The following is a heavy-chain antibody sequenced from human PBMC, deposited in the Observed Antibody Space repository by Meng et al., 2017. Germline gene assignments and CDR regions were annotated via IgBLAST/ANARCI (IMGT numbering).Heavy chain of an antibody. J-gene: IGHJ3*02. CDR2: MNPNSGNT. CDR1: GYTFTSYD. CDR3: ATYYYDSSGYFNAFDI. V-gene: IGHV1-8*01. D-gene: IGHD3-22*01. Sequence: ASVKVSCKASGYTFTSYDINWVRQAPGQGLEWMGWMNPNSGNTGYAQKFQGRVTMTRNTSMSTAYMELSSLRSEDTAVYYCATYYYDSSGYFNAFDIWGQGTMVTVSS.